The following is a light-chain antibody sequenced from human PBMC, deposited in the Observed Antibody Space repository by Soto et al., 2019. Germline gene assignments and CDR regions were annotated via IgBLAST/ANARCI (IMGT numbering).Light chain of an antibody. J-gene: IGKJ1*01. CDR1: QSVSSSY. CDR2: GTS. Sequence: ETVLTQSPGTLSLSPGERATLSCRASQSVSSSYLAWYQQKPGQAPRLLIYGTSTRATGIPDRFSGSGSGTDFTLTISRLEPEDFAVYYCQQYERSLRTFGQGTKVDIK. CDR3: QQYERSLRT. V-gene: IGKV3-20*01.